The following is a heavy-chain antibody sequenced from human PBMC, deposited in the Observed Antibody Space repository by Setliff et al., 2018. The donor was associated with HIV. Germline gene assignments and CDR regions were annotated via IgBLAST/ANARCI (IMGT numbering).Heavy chain of an antibody. CDR2: TWSDGNKR. J-gene: IGHJ4*02. CDR1: GFTFSYYG. Sequence: SLKISCAASGFTFSYYGMHWVRQAPGKGLEWVAVTWSDGNKRYYADSVKGRFTISRDNSKNTVYLQMDSLRAEDTAVYYCARDDDATSHYSRFDYWGQGTQVTVSS. CDR3: ARDDDATSHYSRFDY. V-gene: IGHV3-33*01. D-gene: IGHD1-26*01.